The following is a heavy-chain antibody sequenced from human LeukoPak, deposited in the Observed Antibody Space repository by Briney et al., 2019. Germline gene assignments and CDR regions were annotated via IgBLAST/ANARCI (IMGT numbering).Heavy chain of an antibody. CDR2: ISGSSSYI. CDR1: GFTFSSYS. D-gene: IGHD2-21*02. CDR3: ARDRYGAVTAYYFDY. V-gene: IGHV3-21*01. J-gene: IGHJ4*02. Sequence: RGSLRLSCAASGFTFSSYSMNWVRQAPGKGLEWVSSISGSSSYIYYADSVKGRFTISRDNAKNSLYLQMNSLRAEDTAVYYCARDRYGAVTAYYFDYWGQGTLVTVSS.